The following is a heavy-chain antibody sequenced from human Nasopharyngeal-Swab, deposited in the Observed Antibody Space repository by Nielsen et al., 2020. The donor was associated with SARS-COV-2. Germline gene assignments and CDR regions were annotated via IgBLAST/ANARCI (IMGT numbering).Heavy chain of an antibody. D-gene: IGHD3-16*01. J-gene: IGHJ4*02. CDR1: GFIFSSYA. V-gene: IGHV3-30*03. Sequence: GGSLRLSCAASGFIFSSYAMHWVRQAPGKGLEWVAFISYDGSNTFYAGSVRGRFAISRDNSKNTLYLQMNSLRAEDTAVYYCARGGEDRFDFDYWGQGTLVTVSS. CDR2: ISYDGSNT. CDR3: ARGGEDRFDFDY.